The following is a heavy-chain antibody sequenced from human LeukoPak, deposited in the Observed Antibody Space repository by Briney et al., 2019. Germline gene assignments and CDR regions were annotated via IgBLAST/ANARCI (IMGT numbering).Heavy chain of an antibody. CDR1: GGSISSNNYY. D-gene: IGHD6-13*01. V-gene: IGHV4-39*07. CDR3: ARGLMVRKYSSSWHGSRGFDY. CDR2: INHSGST. J-gene: IGHJ4*02. Sequence: QASETPSLTCTVSGGSISSNNYYWSWIRQPPGKGLEWTGEINHSGSTNYNPSLKSRVTISVDTSKNQFSLKLSSVTAADTAVYYCARGLMVRKYSSSWHGSRGFDYWGQGTLVTVSS.